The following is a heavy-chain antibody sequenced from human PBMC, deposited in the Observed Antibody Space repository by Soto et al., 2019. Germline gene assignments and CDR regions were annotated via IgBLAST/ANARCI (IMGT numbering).Heavy chain of an antibody. CDR1: GFPFSSYW. V-gene: IGHV3-7*05. Sequence: GGSLRLSCAASGFPFSSYWMSWVRQAPGKGLECVATIKQDGSEKYYVDSVKGRFTISRDNAKNSLYLQMNSLRADDTAVYYCAGGRWLATTYYFDYWGQGTLVTVSS. D-gene: IGHD5-12*01. CDR2: IKQDGSEK. CDR3: AGGRWLATTYYFDY. J-gene: IGHJ4*02.